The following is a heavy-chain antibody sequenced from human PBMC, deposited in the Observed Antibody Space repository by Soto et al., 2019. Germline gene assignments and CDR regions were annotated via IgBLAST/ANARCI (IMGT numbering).Heavy chain of an antibody. CDR3: AKQRIAGASSTNFDF. V-gene: IGHV3-23*01. J-gene: IGHJ4*02. Sequence: EVQLLESGGGLVQPGGSLRLSCAASGFIFSSYAMSWVRQAPGKGLEWGSDISGSGGSTYYADSVKGRFTISRDNSKDTLLLQIRSLRAEDTAVYYCAKQRIAGASSTNFDFWGQGTLVTVSS. CDR1: GFIFSSYA. D-gene: IGHD3-16*01. CDR2: ISGSGGST.